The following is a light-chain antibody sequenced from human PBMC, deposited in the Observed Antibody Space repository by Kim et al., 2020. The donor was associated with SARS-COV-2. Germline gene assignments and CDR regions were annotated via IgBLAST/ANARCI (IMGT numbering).Light chain of an antibody. CDR3: QQYDTYSRT. J-gene: IGKJ1*01. Sequence: DIQMTQSPSTLSASVGDSVAITCRASQTISGWLAWYQQKPGKAPKLLIYQASTLQTGVPSSFSGSGSGTEFTLTISSLQPDDFATYYCQQYDTYSRTFGQGTKVDIK. V-gene: IGKV1-5*03. CDR1: QTISGW. CDR2: QAS.